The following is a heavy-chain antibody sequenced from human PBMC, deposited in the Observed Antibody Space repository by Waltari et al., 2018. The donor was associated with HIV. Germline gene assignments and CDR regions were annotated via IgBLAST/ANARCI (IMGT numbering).Heavy chain of an antibody. Sequence: PGKGLESVANMNQDGTEKQYVDSVKGRFTISRDNAKNSLYLQMNSLRVEDTAIYYCSTPNGGYWGQGSLVTVSS. CDR2: MNQDGTEK. V-gene: IGHV3-7*01. D-gene: IGHD2-8*01. J-gene: IGHJ4*02. CDR3: STPNGGY.